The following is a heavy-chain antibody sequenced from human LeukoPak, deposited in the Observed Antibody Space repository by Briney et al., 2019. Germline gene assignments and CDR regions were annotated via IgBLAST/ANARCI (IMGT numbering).Heavy chain of an antibody. Sequence: PGGSLRLSCAASGFTFSSYAMHWVRQAPGKGLEWVAVMSYDGSNKYYADSVKGRFTISRDNSKNTLYLQMNSLRAEDTAVYYCARDFGEYYYDSSGSRGGQGTLVTVSS. CDR2: MSYDGSNK. J-gene: IGHJ4*02. D-gene: IGHD3-22*01. V-gene: IGHV3-30*04. CDR3: ARDFGEYYYDSSGSR. CDR1: GFTFSSYA.